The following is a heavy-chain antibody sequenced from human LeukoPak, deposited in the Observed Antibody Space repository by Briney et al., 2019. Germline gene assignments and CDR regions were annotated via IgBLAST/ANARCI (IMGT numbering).Heavy chain of an antibody. V-gene: IGHV1-18*04. CDR2: ISAYNGNT. CDR3: ARTPGVSGYFDSSQKFDF. CDR1: GYTFTSYC. Sequence: GASVKVSCKASGYTFTSYCISWVRQAPGQGLEWMGWISAYNGNTNYAQKLQGRVTMTTDTSTSTAYMGLRSLRSDDTALYYCARTPGVSGYFDSSQKFDFWGQGTLVTVSS. D-gene: IGHD3-9*01. J-gene: IGHJ4*02.